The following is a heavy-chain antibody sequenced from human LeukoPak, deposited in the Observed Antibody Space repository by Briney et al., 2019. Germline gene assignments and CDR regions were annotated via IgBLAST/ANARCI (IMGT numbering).Heavy chain of an antibody. V-gene: IGHV4-39*01. J-gene: IGHJ4*02. CDR3: ASHAQDSGYDTFDY. D-gene: IGHD5-12*01. CDR2: IYYSGST. Sequence: SETLSLTCTASGGSISSSSYYWGWIRQPPGKGLEWIGRIYYSGSTYYNPSLKSRVTISVDTSKNQFSLKLSSVTAANTAVYYCASHAQDSGYDTFDYWGQGTLVTVSS. CDR1: GGSISSSSYY.